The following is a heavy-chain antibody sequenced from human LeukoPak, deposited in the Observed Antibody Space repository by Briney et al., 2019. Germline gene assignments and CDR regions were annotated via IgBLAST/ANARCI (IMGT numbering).Heavy chain of an antibody. J-gene: IGHJ4*02. D-gene: IGHD3-10*01. Sequence: GGSLRLSCAASGFTFSSYWMSWVRQSPGKGLEWVANIKPDGSEKYFMDSVKGRFTISRDNAKNALYLEMNSLRAKDTAEYFCARERMYSGSGSTYPYYDYWGQGTLVTVFS. CDR1: GFTFSSYW. CDR3: ARERMYSGSGSTYPYYDY. CDR2: IKPDGSEK. V-gene: IGHV3-7*01.